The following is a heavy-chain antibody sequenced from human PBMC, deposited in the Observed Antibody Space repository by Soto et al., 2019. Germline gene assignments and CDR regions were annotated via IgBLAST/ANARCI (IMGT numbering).Heavy chain of an antibody. D-gene: IGHD3-22*01. V-gene: IGHV2-5*02. Sequence: QITLKESGPTLVKPTQPLTLTCTFSGFSLSTSGVGVGWIRQPPGKALEWLAIIYWDDEKRYSPSLKTRLTVTKATSKNQVVLTMTNVAPVDTATYYCAHRAYFDAGKQFDYWGQGTLVSVSS. J-gene: IGHJ4*02. CDR1: GFSLSTSGVG. CDR3: AHRAYFDAGKQFDY. CDR2: IYWDDEK.